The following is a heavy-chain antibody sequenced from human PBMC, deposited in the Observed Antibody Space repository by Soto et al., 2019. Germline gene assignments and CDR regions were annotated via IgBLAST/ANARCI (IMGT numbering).Heavy chain of an antibody. J-gene: IGHJ4*02. CDR1: GGSISTSNW. D-gene: IGHD1-26*01. V-gene: IGHV4-4*02. CDR2: VFHTGSS. Sequence: QVHLQESGPGLVKPSGTLSLTCTISGGSISTSNWWTWVRQPPGKGLEWIGEVFHTGSSNCNPSLRCRDTMSVDTSKHQFSLHLTSVTAADTAFYFCARGWDGIFDDWGQGTLVTVSS. CDR3: ARGWDGIFDD.